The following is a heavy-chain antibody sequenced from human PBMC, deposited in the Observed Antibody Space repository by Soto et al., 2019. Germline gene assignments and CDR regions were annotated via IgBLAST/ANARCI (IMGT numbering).Heavy chain of an antibody. V-gene: IGHV3-23*01. J-gene: IGHJ4*02. CDR1: WVIIANYD. CDR2: IATHNNA. D-gene: IGHD2-21*01. Sequence: TVRFSRLSCAASWVIIANYDVDCFLKQTLKGLEWVAAIATHNNAYYADSVRGRFTISRDDSTNTVYLELNRLRVDDTAVYYCSKEARVRSPAGACFDVRAQRTLVTGSS. CDR3: SKEARVRSPAGACFDV.